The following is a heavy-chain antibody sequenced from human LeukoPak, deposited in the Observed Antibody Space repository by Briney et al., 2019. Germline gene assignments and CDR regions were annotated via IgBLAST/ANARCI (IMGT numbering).Heavy chain of an antibody. J-gene: IGHJ4*02. CDR1: GFTFSSYW. CDR3: ARVSAAVNY. V-gene: IGHV3-7*01. D-gene: IGHD2-15*01. Sequence: GGSLRLSCAASGFTFSSYWMTWVRQAPGRGLEWMANIKQDGSDKYYVDSVKGRFTISRDNAKNSLYLQMNSLRAEDTAVYYCARVSAAVNYWGQGTLVTVSS. CDR2: IKQDGSDK.